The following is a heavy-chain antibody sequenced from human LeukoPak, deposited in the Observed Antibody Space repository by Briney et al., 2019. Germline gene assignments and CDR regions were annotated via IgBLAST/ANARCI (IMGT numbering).Heavy chain of an antibody. D-gene: IGHD5-12*01. V-gene: IGHV4-34*01. CDR2: INHSGST. CDR3: ATAGGYDSQEYYYYYMDV. Sequence: SETLSLTCAVYGGPFSGYYWSWIRQPPGKGLEWIGEINHSGSTDCNPSLKSRVTISVDTSKNQFSLKLRSVTAADTAVYYCATAGGYDSQEYYYYYMDVWGKGTTVTVSS. CDR1: GGPFSGYY. J-gene: IGHJ6*03.